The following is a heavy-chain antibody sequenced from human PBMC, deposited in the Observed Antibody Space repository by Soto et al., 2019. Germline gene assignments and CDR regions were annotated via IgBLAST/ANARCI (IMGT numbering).Heavy chain of an antibody. V-gene: IGHV1-2*02. CDR1: GYTFTGYY. CDR2: INPNSGGT. Sequence: PRASVKVSCKASGYTFTGYYMHWVRQAPGQGLEWMGWINPNSGGTNYAQKFQGRVTWTRDASISTAYMELSRLTSDDTAVYYCARTSTRGYSGYDLDHWGQGTLVTVSS. J-gene: IGHJ4*02. CDR3: ARTSTRGYSGYDLDH. D-gene: IGHD5-12*01.